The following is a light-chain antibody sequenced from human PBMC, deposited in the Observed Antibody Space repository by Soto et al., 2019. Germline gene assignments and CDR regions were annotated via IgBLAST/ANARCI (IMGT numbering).Light chain of an antibody. Sequence: DIQMTHSPSSLSASVGDRVTISCRASQTIIRYLNWYQQKPGRAPNLLIYAASSLQSGVPSRFSGSGSGTEFTLTISSLQPEDFATYYCQQSYSTLFTFGPGTKVELK. CDR1: QTIIRY. CDR2: AAS. V-gene: IGKV1-39*01. CDR3: QQSYSTLFT. J-gene: IGKJ3*01.